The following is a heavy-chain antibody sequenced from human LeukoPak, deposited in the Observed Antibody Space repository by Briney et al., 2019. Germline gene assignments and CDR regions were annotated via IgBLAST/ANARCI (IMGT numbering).Heavy chain of an antibody. CDR2: INPNGGST. Sequence: GASVTVSCKASGYTFTSYYMHWVRQAPGQGLEWMGIINPNGGSTSYAQKFQGRVTMTRDTSTSTVYMELSSLRSEDTAVYYCAREIAAAGPWFDPWGQGTLVTVSS. V-gene: IGHV1-46*01. J-gene: IGHJ5*02. CDR1: GYTFTSYY. D-gene: IGHD6-13*01. CDR3: AREIAAAGPWFDP.